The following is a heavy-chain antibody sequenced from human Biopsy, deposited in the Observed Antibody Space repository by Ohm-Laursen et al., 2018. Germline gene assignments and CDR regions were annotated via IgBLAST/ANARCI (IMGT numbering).Heavy chain of an antibody. CDR2: ITWNSGSI. D-gene: IGHD2-21*02. CDR3: AKDLGQATAAIGY. J-gene: IGHJ4*02. CDR1: GGSIYNFF. Sequence: LSLTCTVSGGSIYNFFWSWVRQAPGKGLEWVSGITWNSGSIGYADSVKGRFSIFRDNAKHSLYLQMNSLRAEDTALYYCAKDLGQATAAIGYWGQGTLVTVSS. V-gene: IGHV3-9*01.